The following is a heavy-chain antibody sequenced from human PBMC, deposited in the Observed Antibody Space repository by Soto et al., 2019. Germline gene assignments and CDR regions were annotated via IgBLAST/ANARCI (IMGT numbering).Heavy chain of an antibody. CDR3: ARGYRTDHYYYGMDV. J-gene: IGHJ6*02. Sequence: SETLSLTCTVSGGSISSGDYYWSWIRQPPGKGLEWIGYIYYSGSTYYNPSLRSRVTISVDTSKNQFSLKLSSVTAADTAVYYCARGYRTDHYYYGMDVWGQGTTVTVSS. V-gene: IGHV4-30-4*01. D-gene: IGHD1-26*01. CDR2: IYYSGST. CDR1: GGSISSGDYY.